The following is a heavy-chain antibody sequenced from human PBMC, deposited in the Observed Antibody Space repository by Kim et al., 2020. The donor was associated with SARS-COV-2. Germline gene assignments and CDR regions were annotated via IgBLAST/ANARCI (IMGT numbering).Heavy chain of an antibody. Sequence: GGSLRLSCVGSGFAFSTSWMTWVRQVPGKGLEWVANIKEDGRDTYYVDSVKGRFTISGDNAKSSVYLQMNSLRAEDTAVYYCARDPYDSSGYGAFDYWGQGTLVTVAS. CDR3: ARDPYDSSGYGAFDY. CDR1: GFAFSTSW. J-gene: IGHJ4*02. V-gene: IGHV3-7*01. CDR2: IKEDGRDT. D-gene: IGHD3-22*01.